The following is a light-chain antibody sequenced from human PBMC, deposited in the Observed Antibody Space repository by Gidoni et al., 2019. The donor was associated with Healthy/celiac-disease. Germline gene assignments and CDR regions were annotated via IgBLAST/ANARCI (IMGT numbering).Light chain of an antibody. J-gene: IGKJ1*01. Sequence: EIVLTQSPGTLSLSPGERATLSCRASQSVSSSYLACDQQKTGQAPRLLIYGASSRATGIPDRFSGSGSGTDFTLTISRLEAEDFAVYYCQQYGSLWTFGQGTKVESK. V-gene: IGKV3-20*01. CDR3: QQYGSLWT. CDR1: QSVSSSY. CDR2: GAS.